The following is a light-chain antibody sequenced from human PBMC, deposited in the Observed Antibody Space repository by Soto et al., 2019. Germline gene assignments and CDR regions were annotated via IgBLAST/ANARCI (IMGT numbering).Light chain of an antibody. CDR1: QSVSSTY. J-gene: IGKJ5*01. CDR2: GAS. V-gene: IGKV3-20*01. Sequence: EIVLTQSPGTLSLCPGETATLSCRASQSVSSTYVAWYQQKPGQAPRLLIYGASSRATGIPDRFRGSGSGTGFTLTHTRLEPEDFAVYYCQQYGGSNTFGQGPRLE. CDR3: QQYGGSNT.